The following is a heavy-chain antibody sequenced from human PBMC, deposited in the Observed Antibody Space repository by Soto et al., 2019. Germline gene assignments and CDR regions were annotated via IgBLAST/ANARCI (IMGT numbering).Heavy chain of an antibody. CDR2: IKSITDGGTT. Sequence: EVQLVESGGGLVKPGGSLRLSCAASGITFSNAWMTWVRQAPGKGLEWVGRIKSITDGGTTDYAAPVKGRFTISRDDSKDTLYLQTNNLRTEDTAVYHCTTDSADIVVVPATFGMDFWGQGTTVTVSS. CDR1: GITFSNAW. D-gene: IGHD2-2*01. J-gene: IGHJ6*02. V-gene: IGHV3-15*01. CDR3: TTDSADIVVVPATFGMDF.